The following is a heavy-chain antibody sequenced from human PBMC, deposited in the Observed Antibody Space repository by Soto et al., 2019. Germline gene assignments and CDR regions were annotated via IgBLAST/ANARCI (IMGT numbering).Heavy chain of an antibody. CDR3: ARDPYGNGYGAFDI. D-gene: IGHD3-22*01. J-gene: IGHJ3*02. CDR1: GFTFSSYG. Sequence: GGSLRLSCAASGFTFSSYGMHWVRQAPGKGLEWVAVIWYDGSNKYYADSVKGRFTISRDNSKNTLYLQMSSLGAEDTAMYYCARDPYGNGYGAFDIWGQGTMVTVSS. V-gene: IGHV3-33*01. CDR2: IWYDGSNK.